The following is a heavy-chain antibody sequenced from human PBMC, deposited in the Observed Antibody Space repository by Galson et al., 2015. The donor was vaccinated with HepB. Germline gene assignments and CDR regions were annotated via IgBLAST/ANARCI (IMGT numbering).Heavy chain of an antibody. CDR2: IYHSGST. D-gene: IGHD6-13*01. Sequence: TLSLTCAVSGGSISSGGYSWSWIRQPPGKGLEWIGYIYHSGSTYYNPSLKSRVTISVDRSKNQFSLKLSSVTAADTAVYYCARAAADYDNWFDPWGQGTLVTVSS. CDR3: ARAAADYDNWFDP. CDR1: GGSISSGGYS. J-gene: IGHJ5*02. V-gene: IGHV4-30-2*01.